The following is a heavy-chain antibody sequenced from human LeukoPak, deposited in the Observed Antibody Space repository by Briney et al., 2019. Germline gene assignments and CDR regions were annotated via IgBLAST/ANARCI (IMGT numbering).Heavy chain of an antibody. CDR2: IKQDGSEK. J-gene: IGHJ4*02. Sequence: GGSLRLSCAASGFTFSSYWMSWVRQAPGKGLEWVANIKQDGSEKYYVDSVKCRFAISRDNAKNSLYLQMNSLRAEDTAVYYCARDGVADYFDYWGQGTLVTVSS. V-gene: IGHV3-7*01. CDR3: ARDGVADYFDY. D-gene: IGHD3-3*01. CDR1: GFTFSSYW.